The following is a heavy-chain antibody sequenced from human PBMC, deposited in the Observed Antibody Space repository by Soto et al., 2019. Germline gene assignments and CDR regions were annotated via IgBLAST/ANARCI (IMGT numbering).Heavy chain of an antibody. V-gene: IGHV3-23*01. CDR2: ISGSGGST. Sequence: GGSLRLSCAASGFTFSSYAMSWVRQAPGKGLEWVSAISGSGGSTYYADSVKGRFTISRDNSKNTLYLQMNSLRAEDTALYYCANTHKAAYYYGMDVWGQGTTVTVYS. CDR1: GFTFSSYA. CDR3: ANTHKAAYYYGMDV. J-gene: IGHJ6*02.